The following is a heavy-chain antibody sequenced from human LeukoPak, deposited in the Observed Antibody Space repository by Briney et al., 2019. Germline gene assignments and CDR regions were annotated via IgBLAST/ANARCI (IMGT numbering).Heavy chain of an antibody. CDR3: ARLGPASSGWPESFDY. J-gene: IGHJ4*02. Sequence: PGGSLRLSCAASGFTFSNAWMSWVRQAPGKGLEWVANIKRDGSEKYYVDSVKGRFTISRDNAKNSLDLQMNSLRVEDTAVYYCARLGPASSGWPESFDYWGQGTLVTVSS. D-gene: IGHD6-19*01. V-gene: IGHV3-7*03. CDR1: GFTFSNAW. CDR2: IKRDGSEK.